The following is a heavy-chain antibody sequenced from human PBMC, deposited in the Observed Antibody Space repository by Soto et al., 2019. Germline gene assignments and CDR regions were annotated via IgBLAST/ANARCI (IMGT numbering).Heavy chain of an antibody. CDR2: IYRSGNS. Sequence: QVQLQESGPGLVEPSQTLSLTCTVSGDSISSGGYYWSWIRQHPVKGLEYIGYIYRSGNSYYNPSLKILVLISLDTSNNQFSLKLTSVTAADTAVYYCATPPLWFGDLALEHWGQGTLVTVSS. CDR3: ATPPLWFGDLALEH. J-gene: IGHJ1*01. D-gene: IGHD3-10*01. V-gene: IGHV4-31*01. CDR1: GDSISSGGYY.